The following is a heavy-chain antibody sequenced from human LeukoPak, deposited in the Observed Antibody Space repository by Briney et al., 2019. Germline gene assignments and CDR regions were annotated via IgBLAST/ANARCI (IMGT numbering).Heavy chain of an antibody. CDR2: ISSSSSYI. Sequence: GGSLKLSCAASGFTFSSYSMNWVRQAPGKGLEWVSSISSSSSYIYYADSVKGRFTISRDNAKNSLYLQMNSLRAEDSAVYYCARDAVSLAAAGTSDYWGQGSLVAVSS. J-gene: IGHJ4*02. D-gene: IGHD6-13*01. CDR1: GFTFSSYS. CDR3: ARDAVSLAAAGTSDY. V-gene: IGHV3-21*04.